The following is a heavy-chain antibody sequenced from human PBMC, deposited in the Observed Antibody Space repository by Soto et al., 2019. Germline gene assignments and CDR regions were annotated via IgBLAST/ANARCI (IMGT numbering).Heavy chain of an antibody. V-gene: IGHV1-69*13. CDR1: GGTFSSYA. CDR3: ARDHCSSTSCYYYYYGMDV. Sequence: ASVKVSCKASGGTFSSYAISWVRQAPGQGLEWMGGIIPIFGTANYAQKFQGRVTITADESTSTAYMELSSLRSEDTAVYYCARDHCSSTSCYYYYYGMDVWGQGPTVTVSS. CDR2: IIPIFGTA. D-gene: IGHD2-2*01. J-gene: IGHJ6*02.